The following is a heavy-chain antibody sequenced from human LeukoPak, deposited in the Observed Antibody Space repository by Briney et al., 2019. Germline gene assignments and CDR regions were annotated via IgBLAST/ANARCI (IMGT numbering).Heavy chain of an antibody. CDR3: ARGPYSSSWKTWFDP. CDR1: GDSIINSYF. Sequence: PSETLSLTCSVSGDSIINSYFWVWLRQPPGKGLEWLRSKYYKGSTYYKLSLKSRVTISVDTAKNPFSLKLNSVSAADTAVYYCARGPYSSSWKTWFDPWGQGILVTVSS. CDR2: KYYKGST. D-gene: IGHD6-13*01. J-gene: IGHJ5*02. V-gene: IGHV4-39*07.